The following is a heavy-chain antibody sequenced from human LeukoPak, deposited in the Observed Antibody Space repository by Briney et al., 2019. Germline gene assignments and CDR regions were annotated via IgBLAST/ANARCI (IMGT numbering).Heavy chain of an antibody. J-gene: IGHJ6*03. CDR2: IKQDGSEK. D-gene: IGHD1-7*01. Sequence: GWSLRLSCAASGFTFSSYWMSWVRQAPGKGLEWVANIKQDGSEKYYVDSEKGRFTISRDNVKNSVDLQMNSLRAEDTDMYYCASRTGTTGYHYSMDLWGNGTKVTVSS. V-gene: IGHV3-7*01. CDR1: GFTFSSYW. CDR3: ASRTGTTGYHYSMDL.